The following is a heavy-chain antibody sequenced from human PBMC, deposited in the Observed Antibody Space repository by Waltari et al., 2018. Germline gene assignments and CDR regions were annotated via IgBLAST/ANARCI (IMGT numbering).Heavy chain of an antibody. J-gene: IGHJ5*02. V-gene: IGHV4-39*01. D-gene: IGHD2-21*02. Sequence: QLRLQESGPGLVKPSDTLSLTCTVSGGSISSTNYYRGWLRQPPGKGLEWIGSIYYSGNTYYNPSLKSRVTMSADTSKNQFSLKLSSVTAADTAVYYCARHQDWVVVSATWFDPWGQGTLVTVSS. CDR2: IYYSGNT. CDR3: ARHQDWVVVSATWFDP. CDR1: GGSISSTNYY.